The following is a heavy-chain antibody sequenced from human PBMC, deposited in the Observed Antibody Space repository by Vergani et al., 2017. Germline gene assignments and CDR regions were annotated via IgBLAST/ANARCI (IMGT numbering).Heavy chain of an antibody. CDR3: ARGGYGDNDAFDI. J-gene: IGHJ3*02. V-gene: IGHV3-21*04. D-gene: IGHD4-17*01. CDR1: GFTFSSYS. Sequence: VQLVESGGGLVKPGGSLRLSCAASGFTFSSYSMNWVRQAPGKGLEWVSSISSSSSYIYYADSVKGRFTISRDNAKNSLYLQMNSLRTEDTALYYCARGGYGDNDAFDIWGQGTMVTVSS. CDR2: ISSSSSYI.